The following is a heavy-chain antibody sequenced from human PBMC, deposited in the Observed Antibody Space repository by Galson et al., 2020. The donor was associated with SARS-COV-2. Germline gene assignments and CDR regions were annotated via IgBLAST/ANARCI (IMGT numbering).Heavy chain of an antibody. CDR1: GFIFSNNA. Sequence: GGSLRLSCAASGFIFSNNALHWVRQAPGKGLDWVAAISSDGSGKYYADSVTGRFTISRDISKNTLYLQMNRLRAEDTALYYCARDQGIGFTNLDYWGQGTLVTVSS. CDR3: ARDQGIGFTNLDY. J-gene: IGHJ4*02. V-gene: IGHV3-30*04. CDR2: ISSDGSGK.